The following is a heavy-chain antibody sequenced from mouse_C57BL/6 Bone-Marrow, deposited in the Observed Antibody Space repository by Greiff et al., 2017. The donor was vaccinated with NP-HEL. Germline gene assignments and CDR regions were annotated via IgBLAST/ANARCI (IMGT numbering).Heavy chain of an antibody. Sequence: EVQVVESGGDLVKPGGSLKLSCAASGFTFSSYGMSWVRQTPDKRLEWVATISSGGSYTYYPDSVKGRFTISRDNAKNTLYLQMSSLKSEDTAMYYCARHAFYDYDPYYSMDYWGQGTSVTVSS. V-gene: IGHV5-6*01. J-gene: IGHJ4*01. CDR2: ISSGGSYT. D-gene: IGHD2-4*01. CDR1: GFTFSSYG. CDR3: ARHAFYDYDPYYSMDY.